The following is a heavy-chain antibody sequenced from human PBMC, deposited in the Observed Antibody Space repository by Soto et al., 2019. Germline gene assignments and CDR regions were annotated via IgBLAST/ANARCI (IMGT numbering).Heavy chain of an antibody. V-gene: IGHV3-23*01. CDR3: AKEGLVRGVINYFDY. D-gene: IGHD3-10*01. J-gene: IGHJ4*02. Sequence: EVQLLESGGGFVQPGGSLRLSCAASGFTFSSYAMDWVRQAPGKGLEWVSGVSGSGDSTDYADSVKGRFTISRDNSKNTLSLQMNSLRAADTAVYYCAKEGLVRGVINYFDYWGQGNLVTVSS. CDR1: GFTFSSYA. CDR2: VSGSGDST.